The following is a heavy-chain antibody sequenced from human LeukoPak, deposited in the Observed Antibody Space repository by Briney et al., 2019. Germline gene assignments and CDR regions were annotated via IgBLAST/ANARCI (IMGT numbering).Heavy chain of an antibody. CDR3: ARSPDDSYSPDNYYYYYMDV. J-gene: IGHJ6*03. CDR1: GFTFSSYW. D-gene: IGHD5-18*01. V-gene: IGHV3-74*01. CDR2: INSDGSST. Sequence: GGSLRLSCAASGFTFSSYWMHWVRQAPGKGLVWVSRINSDGSSTSYADSVKGRFTISRDNAKNSLYLQMNSLRAEDTALYYCARSPDDSYSPDNYYYYYMDVWGKGTTVTVSS.